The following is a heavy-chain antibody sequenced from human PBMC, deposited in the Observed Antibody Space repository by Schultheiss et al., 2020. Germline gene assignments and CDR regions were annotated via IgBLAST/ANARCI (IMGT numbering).Heavy chain of an antibody. V-gene: IGHV3-9*01. CDR3: AKEGGAYSFGYVDYFYYMDV. J-gene: IGHJ6*03. D-gene: IGHD5-18*01. CDR1: GFTFDDYA. CDR2: ISWNSGTI. Sequence: GGSLRLSCAASGFTFDDYAMHWVRQAPGKGLEWVSGISWNSGTIGYADSVKGRFTISRDNAKNSLYLQMNSLRVEDTALYYCAKEGGAYSFGYVDYFYYMDVWGKGTTVTVSS.